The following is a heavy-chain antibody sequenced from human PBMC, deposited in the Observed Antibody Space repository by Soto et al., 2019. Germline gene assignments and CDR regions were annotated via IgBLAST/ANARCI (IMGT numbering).Heavy chain of an antibody. V-gene: IGHV1-18*01. D-gene: IGHD3-22*01. J-gene: IGHJ3*02. CDR3: AGRYDSSGYYSQGHDAFDI. Sequence: ASVKVSCKASGHTFTSYGISWVRQAPGQGLEWMGWISAYNGNTNYAQKLQGRVTMTTDTSTSAAYMELGSLRSDDTAVYYCAGRYDSSGYYSQGHDAFDIWGQGTMVTVSS. CDR1: GHTFTSYG. CDR2: ISAYNGNT.